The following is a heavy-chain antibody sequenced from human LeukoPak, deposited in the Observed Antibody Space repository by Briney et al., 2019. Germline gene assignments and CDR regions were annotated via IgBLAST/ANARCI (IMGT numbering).Heavy chain of an antibody. CDR2: ISSSSSYI. CDR1: GFTFSSYS. V-gene: IGHV3-21*01. J-gene: IGHJ6*03. Sequence: GESLRISCAASGFTFSSYSMNWVRQAPGKGLEWVSSISSSSSYIYYADSVKGRFTISRDNAKNSLYLQMNSLRAEDTAVYYCIQGIAAASSYYYYMDVWGKGTTVTVSS. CDR3: IQGIAAASSYYYYMDV. D-gene: IGHD6-13*01.